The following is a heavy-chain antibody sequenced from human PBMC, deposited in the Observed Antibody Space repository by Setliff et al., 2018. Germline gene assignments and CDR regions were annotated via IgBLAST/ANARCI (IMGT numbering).Heavy chain of an antibody. V-gene: IGHV7-4-1*02. CDR2: INTNTGNP. J-gene: IGHJ6*03. CDR3: ARGEYTSLPSGVYYHMDV. Sequence: VSCKASGYTFSSYAMNWVRQAPGQGLEWMGWINTNTGNPTYAQGFTGRFVFSLDTSVSTTYLQISSLKAEDTAVYYCARGEYTSLPSGVYYHMDVWGKGTTVTVSS. CDR1: GYTFSSYA. D-gene: IGHD6-6*01.